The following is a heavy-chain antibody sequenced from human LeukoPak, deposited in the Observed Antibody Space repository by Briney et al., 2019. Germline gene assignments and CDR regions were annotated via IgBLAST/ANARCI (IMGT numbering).Heavy chain of an antibody. V-gene: IGHV4-34*01. CDR3: ARARLLYGPRAEYFQH. CDR1: GGSFSGYY. Sequence: SETLSLTCAVYGGSFSGYYWSWIRQPPGKGLEWIGEINHSGSTNYNPSLKSRVTISVDTSKNQFSLKLSSVTAADTAVYYRARARLLYGPRAEYFQHWGQGTLVTVSS. D-gene: IGHD2/OR15-2a*01. CDR2: INHSGST. J-gene: IGHJ1*01.